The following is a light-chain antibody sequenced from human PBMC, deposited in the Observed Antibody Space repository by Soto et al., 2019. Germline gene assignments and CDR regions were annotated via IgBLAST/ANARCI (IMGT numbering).Light chain of an antibody. CDR3: AAWDHSLNGHVV. CDR2: NNY. V-gene: IGLV1-44*01. CDR1: SSNIGRNT. J-gene: IGLJ2*01. Sequence: QAVVTQPPSASGTPGQRVTISCAGSSSNIGRNTVNWYHQLPGAAPKLLIYNNYQRPSGVPDRFSGSKSVTSASLAISGLQSEDEADYYCAAWDHSLNGHVVFGGGTKLTVL.